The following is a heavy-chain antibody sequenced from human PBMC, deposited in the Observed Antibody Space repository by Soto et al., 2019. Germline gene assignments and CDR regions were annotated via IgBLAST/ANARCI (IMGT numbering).Heavy chain of an antibody. V-gene: IGHV6-1*01. D-gene: IGHD6-19*01. CDR2: TYYRSKWYN. CDR3: AGSIAVAGSFDY. J-gene: IGHJ4*02. CDR1: GDTVSSNSAA. Sequence: SETLSLTCAISGDTVSSNSAAWNWIRQSPSRGLEWLGRTYYRSKWYNDYAVSVKSRITINPDTSKNQFSLQLNPVTPEDTAVYYCAGSIAVAGSFDYWGQGTLVTVSS.